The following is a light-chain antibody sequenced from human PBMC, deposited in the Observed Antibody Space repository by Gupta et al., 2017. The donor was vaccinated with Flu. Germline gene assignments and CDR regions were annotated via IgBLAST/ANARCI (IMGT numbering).Light chain of an antibody. CDR1: SSNLGSNT. J-gene: IGLJ3*02. Sequence: QSVLTQPPSASGTPGQRVTISCSGSSSNLGSNTINWYQQVPGTAHKLRSYTNDQRPSGVPDRFSGSTSGTSDYPATHGLQSEDEADEYGSTWDDNLNGPGVCGGGTRLTVL. CDR3: STWDDNLNGPGV. CDR2: TND. V-gene: IGLV1-44*01.